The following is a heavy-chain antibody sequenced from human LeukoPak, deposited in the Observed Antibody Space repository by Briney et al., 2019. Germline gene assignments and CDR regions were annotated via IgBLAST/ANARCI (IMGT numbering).Heavy chain of an antibody. V-gene: IGHV4-59*08. CDR2: IYYSATT. Sequence: ASETLSLTCTVSGGSTSSYYWTWSRQPPGMGLEWIGSIYYSATTNYNASLKSRVTLSVDTSKNQFSLKLNSVTAADTAVYYCARQYGYYDNSGYYYGGWFDRWGQGTLVTVSS. CDR1: GGSTSSYY. J-gene: IGHJ5*02. D-gene: IGHD3-22*01. CDR3: ARQYGYYDNSGYYYGGWFDR.